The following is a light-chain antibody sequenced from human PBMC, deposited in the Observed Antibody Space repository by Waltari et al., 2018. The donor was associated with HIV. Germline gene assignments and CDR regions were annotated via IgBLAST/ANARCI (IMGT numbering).Light chain of an antibody. V-gene: IGLV1-44*01. J-gene: IGLJ2*01. Sequence: QSVLTQPPSASGTPGPRVTISCSGSSSNIGSTTVNWYQQLPGTAPKLLIYRNSQRPSGVPDRFSGSKSGTSASLAISGLQSEDESDYYCAAWDDSLNGPVFGGGTKLTVL. CDR3: AAWDDSLNGPV. CDR2: RNS. CDR1: SSNIGSTT.